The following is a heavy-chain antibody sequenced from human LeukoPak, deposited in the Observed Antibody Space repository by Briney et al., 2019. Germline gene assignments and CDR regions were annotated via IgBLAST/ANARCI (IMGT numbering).Heavy chain of an antibody. V-gene: IGHV4-39*07. D-gene: IGHD3-16*02. CDR1: GGSISSSSYY. CDR2: IYYSRST. Sequence: SETLSLTCTVSGGSISSSSYYWGWIRQPPGKGLEWIGSIYYSRSTYYNPSLKSRVTISVDTSKNQFSLKLSSVTAADTAVYYCARGGLGDLSLHYRDVWGKGTT. J-gene: IGHJ6*03. CDR3: ARGGLGDLSLHYRDV.